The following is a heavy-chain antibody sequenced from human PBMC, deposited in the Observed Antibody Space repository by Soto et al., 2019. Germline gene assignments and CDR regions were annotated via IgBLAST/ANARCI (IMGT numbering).Heavy chain of an antibody. Sequence: EVQLVESGGGLVQPGGSLGLSCAASGFTFSSYSMNWVRQAPGKGLEWVSYISSSSSTIYYADSVKGRFTISRDNAKNSLYLQMNSLRAEDTAVYYCARSGVGATSPVDYWGQGTLVTVSS. D-gene: IGHD1-26*01. CDR3: ARSGVGATSPVDY. J-gene: IGHJ4*02. CDR1: GFTFSSYS. V-gene: IGHV3-48*01. CDR2: ISSSSSTI.